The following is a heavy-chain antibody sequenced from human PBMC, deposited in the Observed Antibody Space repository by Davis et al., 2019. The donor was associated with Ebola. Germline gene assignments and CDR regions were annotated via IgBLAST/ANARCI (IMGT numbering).Heavy chain of an antibody. D-gene: IGHD3-22*01. J-gene: IGHJ4*02. CDR1: GFTFSGYT. CDR2: IDSKVGI. CDR3: AGFPYYDVSGLYRNLGFDF. Sequence: PGGSLRLSCVVSGFTFSGYTMIWVRQAPGKGLEWVSSIDSKVGIFYTDSVRGRFTISRDNAKNSLYLQMNSLRAEDTAVYYCAGFPYYDVSGLYRNLGFDFWGQGTLVTVSS. V-gene: IGHV3-21*06.